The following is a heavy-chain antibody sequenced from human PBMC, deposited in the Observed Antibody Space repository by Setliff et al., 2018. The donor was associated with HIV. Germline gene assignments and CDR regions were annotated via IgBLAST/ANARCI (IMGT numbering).Heavy chain of an antibody. V-gene: IGHV4-4*07. CDR1: GGSISGYY. D-gene: IGHD4-17*01. J-gene: IGHJ4*02. CDR2: IYPSGST. Sequence: PSETLSLTCTVSGGSISGYYWSWIRQPAGKGLEWIGRIYPSGSTSYNPSLQSRVVMSVDTSKNQFSLRLISVTAADTAVYFCARVSKGDYGGNFDSWGLGTLVTVSS. CDR3: ARVSKGDYGGNFDS.